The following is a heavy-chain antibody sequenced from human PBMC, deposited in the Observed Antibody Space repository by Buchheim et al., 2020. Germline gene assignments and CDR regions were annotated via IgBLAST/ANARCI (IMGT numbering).Heavy chain of an antibody. CDR3: ARDRDFWSGQMYYYYYGMDV. D-gene: IGHD3-3*01. J-gene: IGHJ6*02. CDR2: ISYDGGNK. CDR1: GFSFNTHA. Sequence: QVQLVESGGGVVQPGRSLRLSCAASGFSFNTHAMEWVRQAPGKGLEWVAVISYDGGNKYYADSVKGRFTISRDNSANTLYLQMNSLRGEDTAVYFCARDRDFWSGQMYYYYYGMDVWGQGTT. V-gene: IGHV3-30*04.